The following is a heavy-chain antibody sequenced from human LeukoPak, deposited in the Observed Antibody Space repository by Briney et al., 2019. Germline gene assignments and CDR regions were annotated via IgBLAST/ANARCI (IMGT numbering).Heavy chain of an antibody. CDR1: GFGFGNYA. V-gene: IGHV3-48*03. CDR3: ARELALYFDY. D-gene: IGHD1-1*01. Sequence: PGGSLRLSCAASGFGFGNYAMHWVRQAPGKGLGWVSYISSSGSTIYHADSVKGRFTISRDNAKNSLYLQMNSLRAEDTAVYYCARELALYFDYWGQGTLVTVSS. CDR2: ISSSGSTI. J-gene: IGHJ4*02.